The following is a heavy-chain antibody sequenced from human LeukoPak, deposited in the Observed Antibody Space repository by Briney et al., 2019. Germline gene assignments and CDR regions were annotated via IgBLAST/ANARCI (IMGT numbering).Heavy chain of an antibody. CDR1: GYTFTGYY. Sequence: ASVKVSCKASGYTFTGYYMHWVRQAPGQGLEWMGWINPNSGGTNYAQKFQGRVTMTRDTSISTAYMELSRLRSDDTAVYYCARVVRDSSGYSFDYWGQGTLVTVSS. D-gene: IGHD3-22*01. CDR3: ARVVRDSSGYSFDY. CDR2: INPNSGGT. V-gene: IGHV1-2*02. J-gene: IGHJ4*02.